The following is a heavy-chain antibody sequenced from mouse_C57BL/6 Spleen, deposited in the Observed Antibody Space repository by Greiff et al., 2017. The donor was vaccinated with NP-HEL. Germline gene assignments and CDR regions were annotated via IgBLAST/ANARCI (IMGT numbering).Heavy chain of an antibody. V-gene: IGHV1-54*01. CDR1: GYAFTNYL. Sequence: VQLQQSGAELVRPGTSVKVSCKASGYAFTNYLIEWVKQRPGQGLEWIGVINPGSGGTNYNEKFKGKATLTADKSSSTAYMQLSSLTSEDSAVYFCARYDVTYAMDYWGQGTSVTVSS. CDR3: ARYDVTYAMDY. CDR2: INPGSGGT. J-gene: IGHJ4*01. D-gene: IGHD2-12*01.